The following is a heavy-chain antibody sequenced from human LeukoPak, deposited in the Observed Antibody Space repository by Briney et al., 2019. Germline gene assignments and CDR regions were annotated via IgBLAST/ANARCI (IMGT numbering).Heavy chain of an antibody. CDR1: GGTISSGSYY. CDR2: IYTSGST. V-gene: IGHV4-61*02. Sequence: SQTLSLTCTVSGGTISSGSYYWSWIRQPAGKGLEWIWRIYTSGSTNYNPSLKSRVTISVDTSKNQFSLKLSSVTAADTAVYYCAREEYPRTFDYWGQGTLVTVSS. CDR3: AREEYPRTFDY. D-gene: IGHD6-6*01. J-gene: IGHJ4*02.